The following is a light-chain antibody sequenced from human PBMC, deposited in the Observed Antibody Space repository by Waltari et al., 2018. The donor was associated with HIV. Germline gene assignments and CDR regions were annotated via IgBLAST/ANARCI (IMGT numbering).Light chain of an antibody. CDR3: SSFTTSNTLL. V-gene: IGLV2-14*01. Sequence: QSALTQPASVSGSPGQSITVSCTGTSSALGSYNYVSWYQQPPGTAPKLVIYEVNNRPSGISNRVSGAKSGTTASLTSSGLQTEDEAHYYCSSFTTSNTLLFGGGTKVTVL. J-gene: IGLJ2*01. CDR1: SSALGSYNY. CDR2: EVN.